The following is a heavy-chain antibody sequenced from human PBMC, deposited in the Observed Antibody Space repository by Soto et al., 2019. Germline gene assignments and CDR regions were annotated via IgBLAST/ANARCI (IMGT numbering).Heavy chain of an antibody. CDR2: IYYSGST. Sequence: TSETLSLTCTVSGGSISSYYWSWIRQPPGKGLEWIGYIYYSGSTNSNPSLKSRVTISVDTSKNQFSLKLSSVTAADTAVYYCARTHSTYYYDPYGMDVWGQGTTVTVSS. CDR3: ARTHSTYYYDPYGMDV. V-gene: IGHV4-59*01. CDR1: GGSISSYY. J-gene: IGHJ6*02.